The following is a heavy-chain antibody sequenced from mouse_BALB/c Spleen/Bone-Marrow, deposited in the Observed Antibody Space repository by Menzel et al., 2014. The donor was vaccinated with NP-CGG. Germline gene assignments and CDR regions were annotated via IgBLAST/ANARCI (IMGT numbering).Heavy chain of an antibody. J-gene: IGHJ3*01. CDR2: IHSSDRET. Sequence: VQLQQSGAALVRPGASVKLSCKASGYSFTNYWVNWGKQRPGQGLERIGMIHSSDRETRLNQKFKDKGTLTVDKSSSTTYMQLRSPTSEDSAVYYCARFGNYEGFAYWGQGTLVTVSA. D-gene: IGHD2-1*01. CDR1: GYSFTNYW. CDR3: ARFGNYEGFAY. V-gene: IGHV1-61*01.